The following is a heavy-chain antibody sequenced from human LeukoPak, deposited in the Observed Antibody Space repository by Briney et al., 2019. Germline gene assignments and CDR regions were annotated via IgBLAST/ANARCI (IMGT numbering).Heavy chain of an antibody. CDR1: GGSIRSYY. D-gene: IGHD6-13*01. Sequence: SETLSLTCTVSGGSIRSYYWSWIRQPPGKGLEWVGYIYNSGSTNYNPALKSRVTISVDTSKNQFSLKLTSVTAADTAVYYCARVYYSSSYDYWYFDLWSRGTLVTVSS. CDR2: IYNSGST. V-gene: IGHV4-59*01. CDR3: ARVYYSSSYDYWYFDL. J-gene: IGHJ2*01.